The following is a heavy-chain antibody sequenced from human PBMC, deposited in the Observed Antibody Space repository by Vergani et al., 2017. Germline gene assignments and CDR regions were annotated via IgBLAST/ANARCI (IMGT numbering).Heavy chain of an antibody. CDR1: GGTFSSYA. V-gene: IGHV1-69*01. D-gene: IGHD3-3*01. J-gene: IGHJ4*02. CDR2: IIPIFGTA. CDR3: ARDRSYYDFWSGYFDY. Sequence: QVQLVQSGAEVKKPGSSVKVSCKASGGTFSSYAISWVRQAPGQGLEWMGGIIPIFGTANYAQKFQGRVTITSDESTTTAYMELSSLRSEDTAVYYCARDRSYYDFWSGYFDYWGQGTLVTVSS.